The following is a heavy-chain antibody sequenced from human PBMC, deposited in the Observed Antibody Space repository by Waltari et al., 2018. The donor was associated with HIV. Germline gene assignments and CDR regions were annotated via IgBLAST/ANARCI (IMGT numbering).Heavy chain of an antibody. V-gene: IGHV3-21*01. CDR3: ARDFWGGYYYGMDV. Sequence: EVQLVASGGGLVKPGGSLSLSCAASGFTFGSYSLNWVRQAPGKGLEWVSSISSSSSYIYYADSVKGRFTISRDNAKNSLYLQMNSLRAEDTAVYYCARDFWGGYYYGMDVWGQGTTVTVSS. J-gene: IGHJ6*02. CDR2: ISSSSSYI. D-gene: IGHD3-16*01. CDR1: GFTFGSYS.